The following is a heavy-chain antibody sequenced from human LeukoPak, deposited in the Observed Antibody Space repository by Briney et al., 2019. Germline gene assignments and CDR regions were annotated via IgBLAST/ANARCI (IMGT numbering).Heavy chain of an antibody. CDR1: GFTVSSDY. Sequence: GGSLRLSCAASGFTVSSDYMSWVRQAPGKGLEWVSVIYIDGTTYYADSVKGRFTISRDNSKNTLYLQMNSLRAEDTAVYYCAREAYSYDRGADYWGQGTLVTVSS. CDR2: IYIDGTT. V-gene: IGHV3-53*01. CDR3: AREAYSYDRGADY. D-gene: IGHD3-22*01. J-gene: IGHJ4*02.